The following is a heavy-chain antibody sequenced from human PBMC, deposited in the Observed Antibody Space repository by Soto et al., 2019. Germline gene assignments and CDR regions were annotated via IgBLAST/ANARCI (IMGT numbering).Heavy chain of an antibody. CDR1: GFTFSNYA. CDR2: ISYDGINK. V-gene: IGHV3-30-3*01. J-gene: IGHJ4*02. Sequence: PGGSLRLSCAASGFTFSNYAMHWVRQAPGKGLEWVALISYDGINKYYADSVKGRFTISRDNSKNTLLLQMNSLRAEDTAVYYCARDKDRYFDYWGQGTLVTVSS. CDR3: ARDKDRYFDY.